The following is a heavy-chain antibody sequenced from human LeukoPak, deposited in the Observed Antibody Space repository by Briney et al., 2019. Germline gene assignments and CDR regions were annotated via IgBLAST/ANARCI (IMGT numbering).Heavy chain of an antibody. CDR3: ARGRDGFNPYYFDY. J-gene: IGHJ4*02. CDR1: GYTFTSYG. V-gene: IGHV1-18*01. Sequence: GASVKVSCKTSGYTFTSYGISWMRQAPGQGLEWMGWISAYNGDTHYAQKLQGRVTMTTDTSTSTAYMELRSLRSDDTAVYYCARGRDGFNPYYFDYWGQGTLVTVSS. CDR2: ISAYNGDT. D-gene: IGHD5-24*01.